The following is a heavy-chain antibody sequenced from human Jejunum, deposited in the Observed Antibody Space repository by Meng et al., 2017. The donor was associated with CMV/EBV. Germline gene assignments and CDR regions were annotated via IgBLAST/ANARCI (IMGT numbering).Heavy chain of an antibody. CDR3: AKGSKWVQFDY. CDR2: IYTGNGGT. CDR1: GFTFRDFA. V-gene: IGHV3-23*03. Sequence: AASGFTFRDFAMTWVRQAPGKGLEWVSVIYTGNGGTFSSDSFPGRFTVSRDDSKNTLYLQMNSLRADDTARYYCAKGSKWVQFDYWGQGALVTVSS. D-gene: IGHD1-1*01. J-gene: IGHJ4*02.